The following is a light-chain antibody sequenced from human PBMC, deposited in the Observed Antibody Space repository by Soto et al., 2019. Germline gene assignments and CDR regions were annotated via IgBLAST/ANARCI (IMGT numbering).Light chain of an antibody. CDR2: GAS. CDR1: QSVSSN. Sequence: EIVRTQSPVTLSVSPGERATLSCRASQSVSSNLAWYQQKPGQAPRLLINGASSRAIGISVRFSGSASGREFTLTISRLHSEDSACYYCQQYNRWPRTFGQATKLEIK. V-gene: IGKV3-15*01. CDR3: QQYNRWPRT. J-gene: IGKJ2*01.